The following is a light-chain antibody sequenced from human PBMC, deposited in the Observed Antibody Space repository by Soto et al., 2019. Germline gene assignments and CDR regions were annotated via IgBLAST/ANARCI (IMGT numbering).Light chain of an antibody. CDR1: SGSIASNH. CDR2: KND. CDR3: QSYDDNSVV. Sequence: NFMLTQPHSVSESPGKTVTISCTRSSGSIASNHVRWYQQRPGSAPTTVIYKNDQRPSGVPDRFSGSIDSSSNSASLTISGLKTEDEADYYCQSYDDNSVVFGGGTKLTVL. J-gene: IGLJ2*01. V-gene: IGLV6-57*04.